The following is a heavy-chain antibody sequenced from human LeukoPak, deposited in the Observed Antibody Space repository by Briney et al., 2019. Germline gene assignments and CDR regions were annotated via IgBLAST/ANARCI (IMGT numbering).Heavy chain of an antibody. CDR2: INPRGGST. V-gene: IGHV1-46*01. CDR1: GYTFTSYY. D-gene: IGHD3-3*01. CDR3: ARQGITVFGVVREFDY. J-gene: IGHJ4*02. Sequence: ASVKVSCKASGYTFTSYYMHWVRQAPGQGLEWMGIINPRGGSTSYAQKFQGRVTMTRDMSTSTVYMELSSLRSEDTAVYYCARQGITVFGVVREFDYWGQGTLVTVSS.